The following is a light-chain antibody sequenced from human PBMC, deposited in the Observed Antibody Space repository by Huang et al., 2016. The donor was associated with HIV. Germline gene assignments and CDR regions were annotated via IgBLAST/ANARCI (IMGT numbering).Light chain of an antibody. CDR3: QQYYQNPQT. Sequence: DIVMTQSPDSLSVSPGERATIDCKSSQSLLYSLNNKNYLAWFQQKPGRPPKLLLYWASTRETGIPERFSGNGSGTDFTLTINNLQPEDVATYYCQQYYQNPQTFGQGT. J-gene: IGKJ5*01. CDR1: QSLLYSLNNKNY. V-gene: IGKV4-1*01. CDR2: WAS.